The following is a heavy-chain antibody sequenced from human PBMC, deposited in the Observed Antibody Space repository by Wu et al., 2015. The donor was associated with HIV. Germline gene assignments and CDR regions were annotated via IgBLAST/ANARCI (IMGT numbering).Heavy chain of an antibody. Sequence: QVQLVQSGAEVKKPGASVKVSCKASGYTLTGYYMHWVRQVPGQGLEWMGWISAYSGNTKYEQEFQGRVTMTVDTSTSTAYMDLNNLRSDDTAVYYCARGRTDYGGNSLIDSWGQGTLVTVSS. V-gene: IGHV1-18*01. CDR2: ISAYSGNT. D-gene: IGHD4-23*01. J-gene: IGHJ4*02. CDR1: GYTLTGYY. CDR3: ARGRTDYGGNSLIDS.